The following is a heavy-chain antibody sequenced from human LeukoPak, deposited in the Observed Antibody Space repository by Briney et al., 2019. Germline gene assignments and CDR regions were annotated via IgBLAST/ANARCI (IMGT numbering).Heavy chain of an antibody. Sequence: GGSLRLSCAASGFTFSSYGMHWVRQAPGKGLEWVAVISYDGSNKYYADSVKGRFTISRDNSKNTLYLQMNSLRAEDTAVYYCAKDTRVGIEQQLVLIGRQALDYWGQGTLVTVSS. V-gene: IGHV3-30*18. CDR1: GFTFSSYG. CDR3: AKDTRVGIEQQLVLIGRQALDY. CDR2: ISYDGSNK. D-gene: IGHD6-13*01. J-gene: IGHJ4*02.